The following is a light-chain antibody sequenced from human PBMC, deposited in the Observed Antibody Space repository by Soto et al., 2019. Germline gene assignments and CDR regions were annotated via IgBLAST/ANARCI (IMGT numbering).Light chain of an antibody. CDR2: GTS. V-gene: IGKV3D-7*01. CDR3: HQYDKPPWT. J-gene: IGKJ1*01. Sequence: TQSPATLSVSPGDRATLSCRASQTCIRMYLSWFQQKPGQAPRLLIYGTSTRATGIPVRFSGSGSGTDFTLTISRLQPEDFAVYYCHQYDKPPWTFGQGTKVDIK. CDR1: QTCIRMY.